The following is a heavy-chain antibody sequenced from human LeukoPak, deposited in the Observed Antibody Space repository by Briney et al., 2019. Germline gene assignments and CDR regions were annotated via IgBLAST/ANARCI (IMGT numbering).Heavy chain of an antibody. CDR1: GFSFSSYN. Sequence: GGSLRLSCEASGFSFSSYNMDWVRQTPGKGLEWISSITTSSSYTFYADPVKGRFTISRDNAKNTLSLQMNSLRAEDTALYYCAKGMGSASFRENYFYMDAWGKGTTVTISS. D-gene: IGHD1-26*01. CDR3: AKGMGSASFRENYFYMDA. CDR2: ITTSSSYT. J-gene: IGHJ6*03. V-gene: IGHV3-21*01.